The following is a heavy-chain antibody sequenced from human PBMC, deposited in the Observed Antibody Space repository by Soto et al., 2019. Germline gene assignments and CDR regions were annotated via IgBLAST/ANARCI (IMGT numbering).Heavy chain of an antibody. D-gene: IGHD2-15*01. Sequence: EVQLVESGGGLVQPGRSLRLSCEASGFKFGDYAMHWVRQAPGKGLEWVSGVSGNREIVGYADSVKGRFTISRDNAKNSLYLEMNSLRTEDTALYYCAKDRGPCSGNKCSSLYYYYGMDVWGQGTTVTVSS. CDR3: AKDRGPCSGNKCSSLYYYYGMDV. CDR2: VSGNREIV. J-gene: IGHJ6*02. CDR1: GFKFGDYA. V-gene: IGHV3-9*01.